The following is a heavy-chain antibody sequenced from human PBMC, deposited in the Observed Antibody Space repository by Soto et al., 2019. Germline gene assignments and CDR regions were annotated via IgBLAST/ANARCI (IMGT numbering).Heavy chain of an antibody. J-gene: IGHJ4*02. Sequence: PGGSLRLSCAASGFTFTDFSLNWVRQAPGRALEWVSAISGNGYYTFYADSLRGRFTISRDNANNSVYLQIHNLRAEDTAVYFCARDISVGQLIDYWGQGTLVTVSS. V-gene: IGHV3-21*01. CDR2: ISGNGYYT. CDR1: GFTFTDFS. D-gene: IGHD2-15*01. CDR3: ARDISVGQLIDY.